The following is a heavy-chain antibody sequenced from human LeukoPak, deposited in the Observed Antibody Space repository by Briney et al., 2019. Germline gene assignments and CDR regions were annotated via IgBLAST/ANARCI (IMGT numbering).Heavy chain of an antibody. V-gene: IGHV1-2*02. D-gene: IGHD6-6*01. J-gene: IGHJ1*01. CDR3: ARDRSYSSSSLDEYFQH. CDR1: GYTFTGYY. Sequence: ASVKVSCKASGYTFTGYYMHWVRQAPGQGLEWMGWINPNSGGTSYAQKFQGRVTMTRDMSTSTVYMELSSLRSEDTAVYYCARDRSYSSSSLDEYFQHWGQGTLVTVSS. CDR2: INPNSGGT.